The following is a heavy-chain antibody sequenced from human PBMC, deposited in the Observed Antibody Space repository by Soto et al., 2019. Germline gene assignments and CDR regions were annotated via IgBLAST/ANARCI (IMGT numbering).Heavy chain of an antibody. Sequence: SETLSLTCTVSGGSISSSSYYWGWIRQPPGKGLEWIGSIYYSGSTYYNPSLKSRVTISVDTSKNQFSLKLSSVTAADTAVYYCASHWVTAMVDYWGQGTLVTVSS. CDR1: GGSISSSSYY. J-gene: IGHJ4*02. CDR3: ASHWVTAMVDY. CDR2: IYYSGST. V-gene: IGHV4-39*01. D-gene: IGHD5-18*01.